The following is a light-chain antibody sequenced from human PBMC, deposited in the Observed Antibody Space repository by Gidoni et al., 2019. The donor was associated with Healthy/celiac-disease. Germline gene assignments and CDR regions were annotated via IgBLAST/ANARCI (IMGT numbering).Light chain of an antibody. CDR3: QQRSHWPPT. V-gene: IGKV3-11*01. Sequence: EFVLTPSPATLSLSPGERATLSCRASQSVSSYLAWYQQKLGQAPRLLIYDASNRATGIPARFSGSGSGTDFTLTISSLEPEDFAVYYCQQRSHWPPTFGQGTRLEIK. CDR1: QSVSSY. J-gene: IGKJ5*01. CDR2: DAS.